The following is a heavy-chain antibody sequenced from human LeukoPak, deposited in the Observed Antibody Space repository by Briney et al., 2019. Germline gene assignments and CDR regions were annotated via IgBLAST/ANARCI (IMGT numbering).Heavy chain of an antibody. D-gene: IGHD3-3*01. J-gene: IGHJ5*02. Sequence: SETLSLTCTVSGGSISSSSYYWGWIRQPPGKGLEWIGSIYYSGSTYYNPSLKSRVTISVDTSKNQFSLKLSSVTAADTAVYYCARGLRFLEWLLWRDWFDPWGQGTLVTVSS. CDR3: ARGLRFLEWLLWRDWFDP. CDR1: GGSISSSSYY. CDR2: IYYSGST. V-gene: IGHV4-39*07.